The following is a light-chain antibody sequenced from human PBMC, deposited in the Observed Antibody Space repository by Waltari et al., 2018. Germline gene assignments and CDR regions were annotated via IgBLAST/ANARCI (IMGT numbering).Light chain of an antibody. CDR2: EVS. J-gene: IGLJ1*01. Sequence: SALTQPASVPASPGPSCPISCPLTAGDVGTSNFVSWYRQQPGKAPHLIIYEVSDRPPGISDRFSGSKSDNTASLTISGLQADDEAVYYCSSYTTSNAPGVFGTGTKVTVL. V-gene: IGLV2-14*01. CDR1: AGDVGTSNF. CDR3: SSYTTSNAPGV.